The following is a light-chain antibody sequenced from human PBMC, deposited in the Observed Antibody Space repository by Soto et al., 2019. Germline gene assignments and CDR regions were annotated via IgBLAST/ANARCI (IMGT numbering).Light chain of an antibody. CDR3: QQHNNWPRT. CDR1: QSVSSN. CDR2: GAS. Sequence: EIVMTQSPATLSVSPGERATLSCRASQSVSSNLAWYQQKPGQAPRLLIYGASTRATGIPARFSGSGSGTEFTLTISSLQSEDFAVYYCQQHNNWPRTFGQGTKVELK. J-gene: IGKJ1*01. V-gene: IGKV3-15*01.